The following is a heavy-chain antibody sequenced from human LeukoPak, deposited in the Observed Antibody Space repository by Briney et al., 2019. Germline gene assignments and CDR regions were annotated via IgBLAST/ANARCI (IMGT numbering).Heavy chain of an antibody. J-gene: IGHJ5*02. D-gene: IGHD6-19*01. CDR3: ARRLRLDWFDP. CDR2: IYYSGST. V-gene: IGHV4-59*08. Sequence: PSETLSLTCTVSGGSISSYYCSWIRQPPGNGLEWIGYIYYSGSTNYNPSLKSRVTISVDTSKNQFSLKLSSVTAADTAVYYCARRLRLDWFDPWGQGTLVTVSS. CDR1: GGSISSYY.